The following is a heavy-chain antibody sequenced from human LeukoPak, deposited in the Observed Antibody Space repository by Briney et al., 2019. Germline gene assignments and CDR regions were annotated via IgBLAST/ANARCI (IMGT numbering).Heavy chain of an antibody. CDR1: GLTFSTYS. J-gene: IGHJ4*02. CDR2: ISSSSDTI. V-gene: IGHV3-48*04. CDR3: ARDQIAAAGQPRWDPSPYYFDY. D-gene: IGHD6-13*01. Sequence: PGGSLRLSCAASGLTFSTYSMHWVRQAPGKGLEWVSYISSSSDTIYYADSVKGRFTISRDNAKNSLYLQMNSLRAEDTAVYYCARDQIAAAGQPRWDPSPYYFDYWGQGTLVTVSS.